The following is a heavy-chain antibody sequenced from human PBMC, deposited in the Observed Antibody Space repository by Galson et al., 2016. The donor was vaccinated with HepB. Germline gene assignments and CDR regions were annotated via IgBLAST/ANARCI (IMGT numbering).Heavy chain of an antibody. CDR3: ARQRYSYRAFGN. D-gene: IGHD5-18*01. CDR1: GGSISGYY. V-gene: IGHV4-59*08. J-gene: IGHJ4*02. CDR2: IYHGGST. Sequence: SETLSLTCTVSGGSISGYYWSWFRQSPGKGLEWIAYIYHGGSTKYNPSLKSRMTISADTSKKDFSLKLSSVTATDTAVYYCARQRYSYRAFGNWGPGTLVTVSS.